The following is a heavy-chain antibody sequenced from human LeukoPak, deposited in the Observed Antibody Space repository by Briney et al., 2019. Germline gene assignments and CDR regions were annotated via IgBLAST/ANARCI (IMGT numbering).Heavy chain of an antibody. CDR3: ASTNCGSVSCYRANWFDP. V-gene: IGHV4-30-4*08. Sequence: TLSLTCTVSGGSISSGDYYWSWIRQPPGKGLEWIGYIYDSGSTFHYNPSLKSRVNISVDTSKNQLSLRLSSVTAVDTAVYYCASTNCGSVSCYRANWFDPWGQGTLVTVSS. CDR1: GGSISSGDYY. CDR2: IYDSGST. J-gene: IGHJ5*02. D-gene: IGHD2-2*02.